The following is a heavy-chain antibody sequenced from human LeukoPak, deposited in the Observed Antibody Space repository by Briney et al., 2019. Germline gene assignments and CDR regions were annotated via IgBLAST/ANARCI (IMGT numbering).Heavy chain of an antibody. V-gene: IGHV3-48*04. D-gene: IGHD3-10*01. Sequence: GGSLRLSCAASGFTFSNYAMTWARQAPGKGLEWVSYISSSGSTIYYADSVKGRFTISRDNAKNSLYLQMNSLRAEDTAVYYCARGSYYYGSGSYYSSYWGQGTLVTVSS. CDR1: GFTFSNYA. CDR2: ISSSGSTI. CDR3: ARGSYYYGSGSYYSSY. J-gene: IGHJ4*02.